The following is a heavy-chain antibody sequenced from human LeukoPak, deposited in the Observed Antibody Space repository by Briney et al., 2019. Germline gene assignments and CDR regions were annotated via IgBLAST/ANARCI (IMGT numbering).Heavy chain of an antibody. D-gene: IGHD1-26*01. CDR3: AKGGVCNPALYMDV. J-gene: IGHJ6*03. CDR1: GFTFSSYA. V-gene: IGHV3-23*01. Sequence: GGSLRLSCAASGFTFSSYAMSWVRQAPGKGLEWVSAISGSGGSTYYADSVKGRFTISRDSSKNTLYLQMNSLRAEDTAVYYCAKGGVCNPALYMDVWGKGTTVTVSS. CDR2: ISGSGGST.